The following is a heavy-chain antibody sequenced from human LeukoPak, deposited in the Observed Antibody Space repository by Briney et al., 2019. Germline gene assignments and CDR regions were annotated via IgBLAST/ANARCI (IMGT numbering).Heavy chain of an antibody. D-gene: IGHD3-16*01. Sequence: GGSLRLSCAASGFTFSSYAMHWVRQAPGKGLEWVAVISYDGSNKYYADSVKGRFTISRDNAKNSLYLQMNSLRAEDTAVYYCASVGELVDYWGQGTLVTVSS. CDR3: ASVGELVDY. CDR1: GFTFSSYA. V-gene: IGHV3-30-3*01. CDR2: ISYDGSNK. J-gene: IGHJ4*02.